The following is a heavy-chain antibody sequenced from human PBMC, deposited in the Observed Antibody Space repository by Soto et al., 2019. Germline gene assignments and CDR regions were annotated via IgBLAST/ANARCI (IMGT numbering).Heavy chain of an antibody. J-gene: IGHJ4*02. CDR3: AADSHMVRGVIKDY. Sequence: SVKVSCKASGFTFTSSAVQWVRQARGQRLEWIGWIVVGSGNTNYAQKFQGRVTITRDMSTSTAYMELSSLRSEDTAVYYCAADSHMVRGVIKDYWGQGTLVTVSS. CDR1: GFTFTSSA. V-gene: IGHV1-58*01. D-gene: IGHD3-10*01. CDR2: IVVGSGNT.